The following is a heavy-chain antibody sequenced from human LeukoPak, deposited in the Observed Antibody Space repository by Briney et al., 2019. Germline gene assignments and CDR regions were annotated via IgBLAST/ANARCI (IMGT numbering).Heavy chain of an antibody. Sequence: GGSLRLSCAASGFTFTNAWMSWVRQAPGKGLEWVGRIKSKTDGGTTDYAAPVKGRFTISRDDSKNTLYLQMNSLKTEDTAMYYGTSSPSLVAAAILDYWGQGTLVTVSS. J-gene: IGHJ4*02. CDR1: GFTFTNAW. V-gene: IGHV3-15*01. D-gene: IGHD2-2*02. CDR2: IKSKTDGGTT. CDR3: TSSPSLVAAAILDY.